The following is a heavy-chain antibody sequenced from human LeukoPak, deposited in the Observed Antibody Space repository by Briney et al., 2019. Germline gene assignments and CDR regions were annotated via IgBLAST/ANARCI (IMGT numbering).Heavy chain of an antibody. CDR3: ARDLGGILKAFDI. CDR2: ISSSSSYI. CDR1: GFTFSSYS. Sequence: PGGSLRLSCAASGFTFSSYSMNWVRQAPGKGLEWVSSISSSSSYIYYADSVKGRFTISRDNAKNSLYLQMNSLRAEDTAVYYCARDLGGILKAFDIWGQGTMVTVSS. J-gene: IGHJ3*02. D-gene: IGHD3-16*01. V-gene: IGHV3-21*01.